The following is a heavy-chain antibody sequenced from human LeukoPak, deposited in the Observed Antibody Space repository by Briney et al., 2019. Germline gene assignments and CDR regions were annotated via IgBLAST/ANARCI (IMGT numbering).Heavy chain of an antibody. CDR2: IYYSGST. J-gene: IGHJ4*02. D-gene: IGHD3-10*01. CDR1: GGSISSYY. V-gene: IGHV4-59*08. Sequence: SETLSLACTVSGGSISSYYWSWIRQPPGKGLEWIGYIYYSGSTNYNPSLKSRVIISVDTSKNQFSLKLSSVTAADTAVYYCARTRYYYNSRSYGAPYYFDYWGQGTLVTVSS. CDR3: ARTRYYYNSRSYGAPYYFDY.